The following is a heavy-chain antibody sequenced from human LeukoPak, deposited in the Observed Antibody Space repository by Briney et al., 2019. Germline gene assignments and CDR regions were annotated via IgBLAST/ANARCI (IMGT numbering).Heavy chain of an antibody. CDR1: GFTFSSYA. V-gene: IGHV3-23*01. Sequence: GGSLRLSCAASGFTFSSYAVTWVRQAPGKGLEWVSVISGSGSSTKYADSVKGRFTISRDNSKNTLHLQMSSLRVEDTAIYYCAKGSGWHGNLFDYWGQGILVTVSS. CDR2: ISGSGSST. CDR3: AKGSGWHGNLFDY. D-gene: IGHD6-19*01. J-gene: IGHJ4*02.